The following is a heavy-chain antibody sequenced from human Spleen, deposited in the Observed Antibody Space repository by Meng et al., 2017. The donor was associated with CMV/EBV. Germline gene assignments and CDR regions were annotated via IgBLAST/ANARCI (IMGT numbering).Heavy chain of an antibody. CDR2: ISGSGGST. V-gene: IGHV3-23*01. CDR3: ARELPGSWEPFDY. J-gene: IGHJ4*02. D-gene: IGHD2-15*01. CDR1: GFTFSSYA. Sequence: GGSLRLSCAASGFTFSSYAMSWVRQAPGKGLEWVSAISGSGGSTYYADSVKGRFTISRDDAKSSLYLQMSSLRADDTALYYCARELPGSWEPFDYWGQGTLVTVSS.